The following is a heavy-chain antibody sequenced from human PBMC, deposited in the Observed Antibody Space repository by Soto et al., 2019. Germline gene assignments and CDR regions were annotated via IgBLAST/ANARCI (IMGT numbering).Heavy chain of an antibody. Sequence: TLSLTCTVSGGSIISYYWSWIRQPPWKGLEWLGFIYWDNDKRYSPSLKSRLTITKDTSKNQVVLTMTNMDPVDTATYYCAHAYGGRSLYWSQRTLGTVSS. CDR1: GGSIISYYW. V-gene: IGHV2-5*08. CDR2: IYWDNDK. J-gene: IGHJ4*02. D-gene: IGHD1-26*01. CDR3: AHAYGGRSLY.